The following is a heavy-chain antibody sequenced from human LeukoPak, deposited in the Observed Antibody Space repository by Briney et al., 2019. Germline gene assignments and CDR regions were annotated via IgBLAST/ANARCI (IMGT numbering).Heavy chain of an antibody. Sequence: SVKVSCKASGGTFSSYAISWVRQAPGQGLEWMGGIIPIFGTANYAQKFQGRVTITADDSTSTAYMELSSLRSEDTAVYYCAREGVDTAMVINWFDPWGQGTLVTVSS. CDR1: GGTFSSYA. V-gene: IGHV1-69*13. CDR3: AREGVDTAMVINWFDP. J-gene: IGHJ5*02. CDR2: IIPIFGTA. D-gene: IGHD5-18*01.